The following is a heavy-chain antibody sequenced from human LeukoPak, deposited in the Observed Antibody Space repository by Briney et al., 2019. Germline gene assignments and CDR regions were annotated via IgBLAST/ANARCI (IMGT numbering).Heavy chain of an antibody. J-gene: IGHJ6*03. CDR2: INPNSGGT. CDR1: GYTFTGYY. D-gene: IGHD3-3*01. Sequence: ASVKVSCKASGYTFTGYYMHWVRQAPGQGLEWMGWINPNSGGTNYAQKFQGRVTMTRDTSISTAYMELSRLRSDDTAVYYCARDLLGTIFGVVMGHYMDVWGKGTTVTVSS. V-gene: IGHV1-2*02. CDR3: ARDLLGTIFGVVMGHYMDV.